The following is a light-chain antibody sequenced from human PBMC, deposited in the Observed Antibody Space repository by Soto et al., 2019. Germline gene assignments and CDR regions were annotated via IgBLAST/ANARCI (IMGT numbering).Light chain of an antibody. CDR1: QGIRND. Sequence: AIQMTQSPSSLSASVGDRVTITCRASQGIRNDLGWYQQKPGKAPKLLIYAASSLQSGVPSRFSGSGSGTDFTLTISRLEPEDFAVYYCQQYGSSPLTFGPGTKVDIK. CDR2: AAS. V-gene: IGKV1-6*01. CDR3: QQYGSSPLT. J-gene: IGKJ3*01.